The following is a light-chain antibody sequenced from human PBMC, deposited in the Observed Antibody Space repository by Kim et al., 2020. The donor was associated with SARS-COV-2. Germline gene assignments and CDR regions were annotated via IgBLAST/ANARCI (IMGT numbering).Light chain of an antibody. Sequence: SSELTQDPAVSVALGQTVRITCQGDSLRSYYASWYQQKPGQAPVLVIYGKNKRPSGIPDRFSGSSSGNTASLTITGAQAEDEADYYCNSRDNSGNHLVFGGGTQLTVL. CDR1: SLRSYY. CDR3: NSRDNSGNHLV. J-gene: IGLJ3*02. V-gene: IGLV3-19*01. CDR2: GKN.